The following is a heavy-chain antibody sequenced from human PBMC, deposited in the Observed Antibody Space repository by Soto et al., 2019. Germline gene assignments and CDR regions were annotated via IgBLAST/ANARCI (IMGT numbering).Heavy chain of an antibody. CDR1: GYTFSNYG. D-gene: IGHD2-2*01. Sequence: QVQLVQSGGEVKRPGASVKVSCKTSGYTFSNYGITWVRQAPGQPREWLGWISLYSDGTNYAQKFQGRVSMTPDTSTTTGYMELRSLRSDDTAVYYCARVVPGAEAWFGPWGQGTLVTVSS. CDR3: ARVVPGAEAWFGP. V-gene: IGHV1-18*01. J-gene: IGHJ5*02. CDR2: ISLYSDGT.